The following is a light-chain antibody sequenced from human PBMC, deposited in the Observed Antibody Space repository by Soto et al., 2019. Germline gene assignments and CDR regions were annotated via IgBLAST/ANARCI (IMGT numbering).Light chain of an antibody. V-gene: IGKV1-39*01. CDR2: AAS. CDR3: QQSYSSTWT. CDR1: QSVSIN. J-gene: IGKJ1*01. Sequence: DIQMTQSPSSLSASVGDRVTITCRASQSVSINLSWYQQKPGKAPKLLISAASSLQSGVPSRFSGSGSGTDFTLTISSLQPEDFATYYCQQSYSSTWTFGQGTKVEIK.